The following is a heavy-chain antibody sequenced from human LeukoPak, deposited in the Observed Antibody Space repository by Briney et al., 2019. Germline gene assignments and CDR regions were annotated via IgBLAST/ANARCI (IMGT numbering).Heavy chain of an antibody. CDR3: ARQVLDTAMVIFDY. CDR2: IYPGDSDT. CDR1: GYSFTSYW. Sequence: GESLNISCKGSGYSFTSYWIGWVRQMPGKRLEWMGIIYPGDSDTRYSPSFQGQVTISADKSISTAYLQWSSLKASDTAMYYCARQVLDTAMVIFDYWGQGTLVTVSS. J-gene: IGHJ4*02. D-gene: IGHD5-18*01. V-gene: IGHV5-51*01.